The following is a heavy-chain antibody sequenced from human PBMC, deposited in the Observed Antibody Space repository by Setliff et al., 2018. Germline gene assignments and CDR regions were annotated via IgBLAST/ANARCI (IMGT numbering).Heavy chain of an antibody. J-gene: IGHJ4*02. CDR2: IYASGRT. CDR3: ARVRYDYPYYIDS. Sequence: SETLSLTCTVSGGSVSSSSYYWNWIRRPAGKGLEWIGRIYASGRTDYNPSLQSRVSISLDTSQSQFSLRLSSVTAADTALYCCARVRYDYPYYIDSWGQGTLVTVSS. CDR1: GGSVSSSSYY. D-gene: IGHD4-17*01. V-gene: IGHV4-61*02.